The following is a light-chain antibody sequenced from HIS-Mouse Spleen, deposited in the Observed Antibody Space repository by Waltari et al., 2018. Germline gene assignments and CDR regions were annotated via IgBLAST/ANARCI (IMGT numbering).Light chain of an antibody. CDR3: NSRDSSGNHVV. Sequence: SSELTQDPAVSVALGQTVRITCQGDSLRSYYASWYQQKPGQAPVIVIYGKTNRPAGIPDRFSGSSSGNTASLTITGAQAEDEADYYRNSRDSSGNHVVFGGGTKLTVL. CDR1: SLRSYY. CDR2: GKT. V-gene: IGLV3-19*01. J-gene: IGLJ2*01.